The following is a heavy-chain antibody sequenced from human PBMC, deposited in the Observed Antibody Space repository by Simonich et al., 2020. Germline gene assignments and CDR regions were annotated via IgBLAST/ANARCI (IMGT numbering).Heavy chain of an antibody. D-gene: IGHD1-7*01. CDR2: ISGSGGST. Sequence: EVQLLESGGGLVQPGGSLRLSCAASGFTFSSYAMSWVRQAPGKGLGWVSSISGSGGSTYYADSVKGRFTISRDKSKNTLYLQMNSLRAEDTAVYYCAKRSGVSITGTFDYWGQGTLVTVSS. J-gene: IGHJ4*02. CDR1: GFTFSSYA. V-gene: IGHV3-23*01. CDR3: AKRSGVSITGTFDY.